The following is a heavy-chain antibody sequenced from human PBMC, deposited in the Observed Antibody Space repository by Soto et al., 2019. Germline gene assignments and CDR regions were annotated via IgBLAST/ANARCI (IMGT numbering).Heavy chain of an antibody. J-gene: IGHJ4*01. CDR2: INPSGGST. D-gene: IGHD2-2*01. CDR3: ARTSITVAVAAMFPASLDY. Sequence: ASVKVSCKASGYTFTSYYMHWVRQAPGQGLEWMGIINPSGGSTSYAQKFQGRVTMTRDTSTSTVYMELSSLRSEDTAVYYCARTSITVAVAAMFPASLDYWGLGTLVTVSS. V-gene: IGHV1-46*01. CDR1: GYTFTSYY.